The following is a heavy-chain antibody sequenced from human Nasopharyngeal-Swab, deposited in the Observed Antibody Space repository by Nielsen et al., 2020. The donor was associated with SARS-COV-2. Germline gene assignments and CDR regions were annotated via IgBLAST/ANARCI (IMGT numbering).Heavy chain of an antibody. V-gene: IGHV3-48*03. CDR2: ISSSGSTI. Sequence: GSLRLSCAASGFTFSSYEMNWVRQAPGKGLEWVSYISSSGSTIYYADSVKGRFTISRDNAKNSLYLQMNSLRAEDTAVYYCARDDSSPHVGAFDIWGQGTMVTV. D-gene: IGHD3-22*01. J-gene: IGHJ3*02. CDR3: ARDDSSPHVGAFDI. CDR1: GFTFSSYE.